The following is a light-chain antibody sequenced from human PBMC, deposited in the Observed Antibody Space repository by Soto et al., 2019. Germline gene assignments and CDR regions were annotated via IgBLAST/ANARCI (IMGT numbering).Light chain of an antibody. CDR2: YDS. CDR1: HVGSRS. V-gene: IGLV3-21*01. J-gene: IGLJ2*01. Sequence: SYELTQPPSVSVAPRETARISCGGKHVGSRSVHWYQQKPGQAPFLVIYYDSDRPSGIPERFSGSNSGNTATLIISRVEAGDEADYYCQVWEATGDQVVFGGGTKLTVL. CDR3: QVWEATGDQVV.